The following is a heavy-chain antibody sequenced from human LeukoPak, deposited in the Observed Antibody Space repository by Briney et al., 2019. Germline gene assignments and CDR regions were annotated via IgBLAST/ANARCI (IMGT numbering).Heavy chain of an antibody. Sequence: GVLRLSCAASGFTVSINYMSWVRQAPGKGLEWVSVIYSGGSTYYADSVKGRFTISRHNSKNTLYLQMNSLRAEDTAVYYCARSPPDYYDSSGYFDDWGQGTLVTVSS. CDR2: IYSGGST. D-gene: IGHD3-22*01. CDR1: GFTVSINY. J-gene: IGHJ4*02. CDR3: ARSPPDYYDSSGYFDD. V-gene: IGHV3-53*04.